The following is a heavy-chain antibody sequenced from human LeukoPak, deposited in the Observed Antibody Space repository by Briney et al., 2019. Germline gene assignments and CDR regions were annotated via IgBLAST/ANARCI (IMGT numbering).Heavy chain of an antibody. D-gene: IGHD6-13*01. V-gene: IGHV4-59*01. CDR2: IYYSGST. Sequence: SETLSLTCTVSGGSISSYYWSWIRQPPGKGLEWIGYIYYSGSTNYNPSLKSRVTISVDTSKNQFSLKLSSVTAADTAVYYCARDAAAGLNYWGQGTLVTVSS. CDR3: ARDAAAGLNY. J-gene: IGHJ4*02. CDR1: GGSISSYY.